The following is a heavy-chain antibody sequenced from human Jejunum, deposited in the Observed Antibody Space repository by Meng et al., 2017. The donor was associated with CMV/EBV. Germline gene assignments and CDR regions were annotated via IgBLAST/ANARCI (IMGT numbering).Heavy chain of an antibody. D-gene: IGHD6-6*01. J-gene: IGHJ6*02. CDR3: ARVEAIAASNGGGYYYYYGMDV. V-gene: IGHV3-21*01. CDR1: S. Sequence: SMNWVRQAPGKGLEWVSSISSSSSYIYYADSVKGRFTISRDNAKNSPYLQMNSLRAEDTAVYYCARVEAIAASNGGGYYYYYGMDVWGQGTTVTVSS. CDR2: ISSSSSYI.